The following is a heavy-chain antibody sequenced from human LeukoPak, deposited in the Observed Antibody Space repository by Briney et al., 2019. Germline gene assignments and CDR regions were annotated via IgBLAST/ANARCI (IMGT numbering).Heavy chain of an antibody. CDR1: GGSIGTYY. J-gene: IGHJ6*03. Sequence: SETLSLTCTVSGGSIGTYYWSWIRQSPGKGLEWIEYIYVTGTRYNPYLQSRVTISVDRSRNQFFLKMSSVTAADTAVYYCARHIGGGIGDMDVWGKGTKVIVSS. CDR3: ARHIGGGIGDMDV. D-gene: IGHD3-16*02. CDR2: IYVTGT. V-gene: IGHV4-59*08.